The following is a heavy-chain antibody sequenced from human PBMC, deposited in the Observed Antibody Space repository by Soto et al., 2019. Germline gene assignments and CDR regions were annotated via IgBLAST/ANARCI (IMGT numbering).Heavy chain of an antibody. CDR3: TVRGTMIVVVIDY. D-gene: IGHD3-22*01. J-gene: IGHJ4*02. CDR2: IKSKTDGGTT. Sequence: GESLKISCAASGFTFSNAWMSWVRQAPGKGLEWVGRIKSKTDGGTTDYAAPVKGRFTISRDDSKNTLYLQMNSLKTEDTAVYYCTVRGTMIVVVIDYWGQGTLVTVSS. CDR1: GFTFSNAW. V-gene: IGHV3-15*01.